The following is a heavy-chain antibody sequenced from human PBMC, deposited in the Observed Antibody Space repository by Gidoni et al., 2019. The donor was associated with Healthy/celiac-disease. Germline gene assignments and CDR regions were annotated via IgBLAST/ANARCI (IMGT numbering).Heavy chain of an antibody. J-gene: IGHJ5*02. CDR1: GGSIRSYY. D-gene: IGHD6-13*01. CDR2: IDYSGST. V-gene: IGHV4-59*08. Sequence: QVQLQESGPGLVKPSETLSLTCTVSGGSIRSYYWSWIRQPPGRGLEWIGYIDYSGSTNYNPSLKSRVTISVDTSKNQFSLKLSSVTAADTAVYYCARHFEQQLLRWFDPWGQGTLVTVSS. CDR3: ARHFEQQLLRWFDP.